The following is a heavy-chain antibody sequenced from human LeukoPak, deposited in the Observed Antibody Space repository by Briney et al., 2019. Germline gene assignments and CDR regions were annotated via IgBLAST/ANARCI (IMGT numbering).Heavy chain of an antibody. J-gene: IGHJ4*02. V-gene: IGHV3-23*01. CDR3: ARDSGLYRGYLYGIDY. Sequence: HPGGSLRLSCAASGFTFSIYGMSWVRQAPGRGLEWVSAMSGSGGSTYYADSVKGRFTISRDNSKNTVYLQRNSLRVADTAVYYCARDSGLYRGYLYGIDYWGQGTLVTVSS. CDR2: MSGSGGST. D-gene: IGHD5-12*01. CDR1: GFTFSIYG.